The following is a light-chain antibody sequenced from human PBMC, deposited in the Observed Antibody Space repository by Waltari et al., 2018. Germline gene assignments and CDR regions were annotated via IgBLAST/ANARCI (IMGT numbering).Light chain of an antibody. CDR2: KET. CDR1: PLTDQY. CDR3: QSADSTGSDVV. J-gene: IGLJ2*01. Sequence: SSELTQPPSVTVSPGQTARTACSGDPLTDQYVHWYQQRPGRAPVVVIYKETKRPSGIPERFSGSSSGKTVTLTISGVQAEDESDYYCQSADSTGSDVVFGGGTKLTVL. V-gene: IGLV3-25*03.